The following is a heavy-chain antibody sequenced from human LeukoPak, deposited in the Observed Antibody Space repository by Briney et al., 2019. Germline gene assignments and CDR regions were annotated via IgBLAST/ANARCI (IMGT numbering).Heavy chain of an antibody. D-gene: IGHD1-26*01. J-gene: IGHJ4*02. CDR2: INANSGGT. V-gene: IGHV1-2*02. Sequence: ASVKVSCKASGYTFTSYYVHWVRQAPGQGLEWMGWINANSGGTDSAQKFQGRVTMTRDTSISTAYMELSRLTSDDTAVYYCARGPPQNSGNYFFDHSGQGTLVTVSS. CDR3: ARGPPQNSGNYFFDH. CDR1: GYTFTSYY.